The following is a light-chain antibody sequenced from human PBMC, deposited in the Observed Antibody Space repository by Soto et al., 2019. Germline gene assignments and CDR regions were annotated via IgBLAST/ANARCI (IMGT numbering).Light chain of an antibody. CDR1: SSDVGGYNY. J-gene: IGLJ2*01. V-gene: IGLV2-14*01. CDR3: SSYTSSSTLMV. Sequence: QSALTQPASVSGSPGQSITISCTGTSSDVGGYNYVSWYQQHPGKAPKLMIYDVSNRPSGVSNRFSGSKSGNTASLTISGLRAEDEADYTCSSYTSSSTLMVFGGGTQLAVL. CDR2: DVS.